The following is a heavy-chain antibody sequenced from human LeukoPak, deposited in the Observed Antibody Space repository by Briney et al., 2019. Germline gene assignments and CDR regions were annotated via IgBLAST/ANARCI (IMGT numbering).Heavy chain of an antibody. CDR2: IIPIFGTA. Sequence: SVKVSCKASGYTFTSYGISWVRQAPGQGLEWMGWIIPIFGTANYAQKFQGRVAITADKSTSTAYMELSSLRSEDTAVYYCARVPEVGATTDYYYYYYMDVWGKGTTVTVSS. V-gene: IGHV1-69*06. CDR3: ARVPEVGATTDYYYYYYMDV. D-gene: IGHD1-26*01. J-gene: IGHJ6*03. CDR1: GYTFTSYG.